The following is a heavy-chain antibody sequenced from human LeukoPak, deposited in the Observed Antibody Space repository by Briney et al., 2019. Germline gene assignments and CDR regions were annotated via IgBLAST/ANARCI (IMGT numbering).Heavy chain of an antibody. CDR1: GFTFSSYA. D-gene: IGHD3-16*01. CDR2: INDNGDGT. CDR3: AKGLRTGVGPYMGYHYYMDV. V-gene: IGHV3-23*01. J-gene: IGHJ6*03. Sequence: GGSLRLSCAASGFTFSSYAMSWVRQAPGKGLKWVSTINDNGDGTYYADSVKGRFTISRDNSYDTVSLQMNSLRDEDTGVYYCAKGLRTGVGPYMGYHYYMDVWGKGATVTVSS.